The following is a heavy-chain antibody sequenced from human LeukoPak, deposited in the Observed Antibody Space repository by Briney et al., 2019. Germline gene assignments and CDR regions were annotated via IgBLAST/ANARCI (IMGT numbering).Heavy chain of an antibody. V-gene: IGHV4-59*01. D-gene: IGHD2-21*01. CDR3: ARAIAYCGGDCYGRVGTFDY. CDR1: GGSMSSYY. Sequence: PSETLSLTCTVSGGSMSSYYWSWIRQPPGKGLEWIGYVYNSGNTNYNPSLKSRVTISVDTSKNQFSLKLNSVTAADTAVYYCARAIAYCGGDCYGRVGTFDYWGQETLVTVSS. J-gene: IGHJ4*02. CDR2: VYNSGNT.